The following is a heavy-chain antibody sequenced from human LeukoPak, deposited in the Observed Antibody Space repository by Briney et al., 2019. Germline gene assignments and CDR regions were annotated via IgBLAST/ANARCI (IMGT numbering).Heavy chain of an antibody. D-gene: IGHD3-10*01. Sequence: SETLSLTCSVSGASISSDNYYWTWIRQPAGKGLEWIGRIYSSGTTSYNPSLRSRLTISQDTSKNQFSLKLTSVTAADTAVYYCARGRWIYGSGSYSFNWFDPWGQGTLVTVSS. CDR3: ARGRWIYGSGSYSFNWFDP. CDR1: GASISSDNYY. J-gene: IGHJ5*02. CDR2: IYSSGTT. V-gene: IGHV4-61*02.